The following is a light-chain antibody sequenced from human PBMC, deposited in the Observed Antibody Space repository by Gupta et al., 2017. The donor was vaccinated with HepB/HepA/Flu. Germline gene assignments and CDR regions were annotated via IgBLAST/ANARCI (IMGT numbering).Light chain of an antibody. CDR3: AALDDSLSGYV. CDR2: RNN. J-gene: IGLJ1*01. V-gene: IGLV1-47*01. Sequence: SVLTKPRSASGTPAQRVPIPCSGSSSITGSNYVYWYQQRPGTAPKLIIHRNNLRPSGVPDRFAGSRSVTSTTLAISGLRSEDEADYYCAALDDSLSGYVFGTGTKVTVL. CDR1: SSITGSNY.